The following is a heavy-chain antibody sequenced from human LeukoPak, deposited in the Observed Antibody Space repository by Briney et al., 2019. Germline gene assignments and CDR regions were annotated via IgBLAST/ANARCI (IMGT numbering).Heavy chain of an antibody. CDR1: GFTLSSYS. CDR2: FGSSSSSI. J-gene: IGHJ4*02. Sequence: PGGSLRLSCSASGFTLSSYSMNWVRQAPGKGLEWVSSFGSSSSSIYYADSVKGRFTISRDHANNSLYLQINTLTAQDTAVYYCAREVAEGFDYWGQGTLVTVSS. V-gene: IGHV3-21*01. CDR3: AREVAEGFDY.